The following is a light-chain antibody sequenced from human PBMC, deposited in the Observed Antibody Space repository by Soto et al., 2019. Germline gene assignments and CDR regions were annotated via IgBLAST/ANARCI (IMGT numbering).Light chain of an antibody. J-gene: IGLJ2*01. CDR3: CSYAYNYVV. CDR1: SSDVGRYNY. CDR2: DVS. Sequence: QSVLTQPRSVSGSPGQSVTISCTGTSSDVGRYNYVSWYQHHPGKVPKVMIYDVSQRPSGVPDRFSASKSGNTASLTISGLQAGDEADYYCCSYAYNYVVFGGGTKLTVL. V-gene: IGLV2-11*01.